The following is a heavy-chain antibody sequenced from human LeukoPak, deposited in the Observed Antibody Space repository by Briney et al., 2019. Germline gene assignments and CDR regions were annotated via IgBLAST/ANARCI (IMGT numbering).Heavy chain of an antibody. V-gene: IGHV1-69*06. CDR3: ARDLPFDGSGTYFPFDI. CDR1: GGAFSSYA. Sequence: SVKVSCKASGGAFSSYAISWVRQAPGQGLEWMGGIIPIFGTANYAQKFQGRVTITADKSTSTAYMELSSLRSEDTAVYYCARDLPFDGSGTYFPFDIWGQGTMVTVFS. J-gene: IGHJ3*02. CDR2: IIPIFGTA. D-gene: IGHD3-10*01.